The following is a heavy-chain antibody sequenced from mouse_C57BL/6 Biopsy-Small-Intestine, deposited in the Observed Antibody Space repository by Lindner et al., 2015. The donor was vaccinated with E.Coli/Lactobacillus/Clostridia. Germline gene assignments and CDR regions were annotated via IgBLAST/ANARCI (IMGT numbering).Heavy chain of an antibody. Sequence: SVKVSCKASGYTFIGHYIHWVRQAPGQGLEWMGRINPNTGGIKYAQKFQGRVTMTRDTSISTAHMELSRLRFDDTAVYYCARGGLDQDAFEIWGQGTMVTVSS. CDR1: GYTFIGHY. V-gene: IGHV1-72*04. CDR2: INPNTGGI. J-gene: IGHJ3*01. CDR3: ARGGLDQDAFEI. D-gene: IGHD3-3*01.